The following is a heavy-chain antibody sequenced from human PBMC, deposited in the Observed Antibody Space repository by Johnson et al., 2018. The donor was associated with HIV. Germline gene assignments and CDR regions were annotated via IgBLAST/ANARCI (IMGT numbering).Heavy chain of an antibody. V-gene: IGHV3-30*03. J-gene: IGHJ3*02. CDR1: GFTFSRYW. D-gene: IGHD3-10*01. CDR2: ISYDGSNK. Sequence: QEKLVESGGGLVQPGGSLRLSCAASGFTFSRYWMSWVRQAPGKGLEWVAVISYDGSNKYYADSVKGRFTISRDNSKNTLYLQMNSLRAEETAVYYWARERGLDAFDIWGQGTMVTVSS. CDR3: ARERGLDAFDI.